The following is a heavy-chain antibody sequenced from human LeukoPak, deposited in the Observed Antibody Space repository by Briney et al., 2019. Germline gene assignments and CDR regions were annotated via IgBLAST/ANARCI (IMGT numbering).Heavy chain of an antibody. CDR2: ISWDGGST. V-gene: IGHV3-43D*03. CDR1: GFTFDDYA. D-gene: IGHD3-10*01. Sequence: GGSLRLSCAASGFTFDDYAMHWVRQAPGKGLEWVSLISWDGGSTYYADSVKGRFTISRDNSKNSLYLQTNSLRAEDTALYYCAKDRAGIATYYFDYWGQGTLVTVSS. J-gene: IGHJ4*02. CDR3: AKDRAGIATYYFDY.